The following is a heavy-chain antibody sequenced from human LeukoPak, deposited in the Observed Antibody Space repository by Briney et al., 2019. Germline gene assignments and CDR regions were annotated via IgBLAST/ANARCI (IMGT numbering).Heavy chain of an antibody. CDR1: GYSISSGYF. CDR2: IYHSGST. V-gene: IGHV4-38-2*02. CDR3: ARELRSITIFGVVIIGYYFGY. Sequence: TSETLSLTCAVSGYSISSGYFWGWIRQPPGKGLEWIGSIYHSGSTYYNPSLKSRVTISVDTSKNQFSLKLSSVTAADTAVYYCARELRSITIFGVVIIGYYFGYWGQGTLVTVSS. J-gene: IGHJ4*02. D-gene: IGHD3-3*01.